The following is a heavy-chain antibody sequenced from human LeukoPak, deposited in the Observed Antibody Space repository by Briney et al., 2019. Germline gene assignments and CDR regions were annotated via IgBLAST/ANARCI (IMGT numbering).Heavy chain of an antibody. Sequence: ASVKVSCKASGYPFTSYNINWVRQATGQGLEWMGWMSPNSGNAGYSQNFQGRVTMTRNTSISTAYMELSSLRSEDTAVYYCARGGYSYNYSPRGMDVWGQGTTVTVSS. D-gene: IGHD5-18*01. V-gene: IGHV1-8*01. CDR3: ARGGYSYNYSPRGMDV. CDR2: MSPNSGNA. CDR1: GYPFTSYN. J-gene: IGHJ6*02.